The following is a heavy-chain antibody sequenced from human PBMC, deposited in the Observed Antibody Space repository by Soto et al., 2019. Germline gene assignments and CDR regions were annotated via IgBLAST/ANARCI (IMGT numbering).Heavy chain of an antibody. CDR2: IYPGDSDT. J-gene: IGHJ6*02. V-gene: IGHV5-51*01. D-gene: IGHD6-13*01. Sequence: GDSLKISCKGSGYSFTSYWIGWVRQMPGKGLEWMGIIYPGDSDTRYSPSFQGQGTILADKSISTAYLQWSSMKASDTAMYYCARQGGVAAAFYYYYYGMDVWGQGTTVTVSS. CDR1: GYSFTSYW. CDR3: ARQGGVAAAFYYYYYGMDV.